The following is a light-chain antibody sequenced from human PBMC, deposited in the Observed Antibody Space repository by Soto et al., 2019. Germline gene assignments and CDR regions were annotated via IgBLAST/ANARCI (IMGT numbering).Light chain of an antibody. CDR1: QSVSSN. CDR2: GAS. CDR3: QQYNNWPPYT. J-gene: IGKJ2*01. V-gene: IGKV3-15*01. Sequence: EIVMRQSPATLSVSPGERATLSCRASQSVSSNVAWYQQKPGQAPRLLIYGASTRATGIPARFSGSGSGTEFTLTMSSLQSEDFAVYYCQQYNNWPPYTFGQGTKLEIK.